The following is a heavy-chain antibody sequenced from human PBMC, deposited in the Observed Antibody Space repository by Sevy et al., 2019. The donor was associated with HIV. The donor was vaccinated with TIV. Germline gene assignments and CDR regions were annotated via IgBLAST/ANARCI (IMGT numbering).Heavy chain of an antibody. Sequence: GGPLRLSCAASGFTFSSYIMNWVRQAPGKGLEWVSYISSSSSTIYYADSVKGRFTISRDNAKNSLYLQMNSLRDEDTAVYYCARDLGDSSGYFMYYFDYWGQGTLVTVSS. D-gene: IGHD3-22*01. V-gene: IGHV3-48*02. CDR2: ISSSSSTI. J-gene: IGHJ4*02. CDR3: ARDLGDSSGYFMYYFDY. CDR1: GFTFSSYI.